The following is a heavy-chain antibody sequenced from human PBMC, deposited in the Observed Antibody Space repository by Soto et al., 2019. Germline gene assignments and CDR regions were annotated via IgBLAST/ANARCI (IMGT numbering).Heavy chain of an antibody. Sequence: TVSCKASGYTFTRYGISWVRQAPGQGLEWMGWISAYNGNTNYAQKLQGRVTMTTDTSTSTAYMELRSLRSDDTAVYYCARDYFLYYDISTCIDYWGQGTLVTVSS. CDR3: ARDYFLYYDISTCIDY. V-gene: IGHV1-18*04. CDR2: ISAYNGNT. D-gene: IGHD3-9*01. CDR1: GYTFTRYG. J-gene: IGHJ4*02.